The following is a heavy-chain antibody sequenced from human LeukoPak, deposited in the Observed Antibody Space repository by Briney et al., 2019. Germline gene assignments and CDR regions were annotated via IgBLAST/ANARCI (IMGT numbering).Heavy chain of an antibody. Sequence: GGSLRLSCAASGFTFSSYWMHWVRQAPGKGLVWVSRINSDGSSTSYADSVKGRFTISRDNAKNTLYLQMNSLRAEDTAVYYCAKHRGLAAADTSPPDYWGQGTLVTVSS. V-gene: IGHV3-74*01. CDR3: AKHRGLAAADTSPPDY. CDR2: INSDGSST. CDR1: GFTFSSYW. J-gene: IGHJ4*02. D-gene: IGHD6-13*01.